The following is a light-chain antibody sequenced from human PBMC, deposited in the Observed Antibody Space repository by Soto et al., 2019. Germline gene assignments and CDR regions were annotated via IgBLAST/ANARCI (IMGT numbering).Light chain of an antibody. J-gene: IGKJ5*01. CDR1: QSLVHSDGIAY. Sequence: GGVAPASLPLPVTPGQAASLSFRSNQSLVHSDGIAYFSWFQQRPGRSPRRLIYKVSNRDSGVPARFSGSGSGTDFALKISRVEAEDVGVYYCMQGTHWPITFGQGTRLEIK. CDR2: KVS. V-gene: IGKV2-30*02. CDR3: MQGTHWPIT.